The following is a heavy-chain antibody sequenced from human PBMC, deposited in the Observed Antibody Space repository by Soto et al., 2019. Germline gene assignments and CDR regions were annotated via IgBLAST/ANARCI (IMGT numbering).Heavy chain of an antibody. CDR2: IYSGGST. J-gene: IGHJ6*02. V-gene: IGHV3-53*04. CDR3: ARGGVGATAGGYYYGMDV. Sequence: EVQLVESGGGLVQPGGSLSLSCAASGFTVSSNYMRWVRQAPGKGLEWVSVIYSGGSTYYADSVKGRFTISRHNSKNTLYLQMNSLRAEDTAVYYCARGGVGATAGGYYYGMDVWGQGTTVTVSS. D-gene: IGHD1-26*01. CDR1: GFTVSSNY.